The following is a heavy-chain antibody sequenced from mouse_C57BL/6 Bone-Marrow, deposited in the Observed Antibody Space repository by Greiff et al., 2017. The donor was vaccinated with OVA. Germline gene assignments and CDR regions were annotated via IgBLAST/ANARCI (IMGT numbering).Heavy chain of an antibody. CDR3: AFYYGSSYRYFDV. CDR1: GYSFTDYN. V-gene: IGHV1-39*01. CDR2: INPNYGTT. D-gene: IGHD1-1*01. J-gene: IGHJ1*03. Sequence: VQLQESGPELVKPGASVKISCKASGYSFTDYNMNWVKQSHGKSLEWIGVINPNYGTTSYNQKFKGKATLTVDQSSSTAYMQLNSLTSEDSAVYNCAFYYGSSYRYFDVWGTGTTVTVSS.